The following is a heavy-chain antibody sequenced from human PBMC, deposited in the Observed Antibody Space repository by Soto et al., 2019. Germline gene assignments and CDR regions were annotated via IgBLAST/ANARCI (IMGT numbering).Heavy chain of an antibody. D-gene: IGHD3-16*01. J-gene: IGHJ5*02. CDR3: ARVGGINWFDP. Sequence: QVQLQESGPGLVKPSQTLSLTCTVSGGSISSGGYYWSWIRQHPGKGLEWIGHIYYSGSTYYNPSLRSRVTISVDTSKNQFSLKLSSVTAAGTAVYYCARVGGINWFDPWGQGTLVTVSS. CDR1: GGSISSGGYY. CDR2: IYYSGST. V-gene: IGHV4-31*03.